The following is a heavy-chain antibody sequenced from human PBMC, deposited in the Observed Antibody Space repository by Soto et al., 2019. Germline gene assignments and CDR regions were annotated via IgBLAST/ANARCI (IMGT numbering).Heavy chain of an antibody. CDR2: IIPIFGTA. CDR1: GGTFSSYA. Sequence: SVKVSCKASGGTFSSYAISWVRQAPGQGLEWMGGIIPIFGTANYAQKFQGRVTITADESTSTAYMELSSLRSEDTAVYCCAITDWNDVSYYYGMDVWGQGTTVTVSS. V-gene: IGHV1-69*13. J-gene: IGHJ6*02. D-gene: IGHD1-1*01. CDR3: AITDWNDVSYYYGMDV.